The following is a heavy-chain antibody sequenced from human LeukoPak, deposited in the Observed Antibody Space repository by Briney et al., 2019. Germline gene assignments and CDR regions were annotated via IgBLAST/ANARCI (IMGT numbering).Heavy chain of an antibody. J-gene: IGHJ6*02. CDR3: ALLTMVRGVTQGTSVAGATYYYYYGMDV. D-gene: IGHD3-10*01. Sequence: GASVKVSCKVSGYTLTELSMHWVRQAPGKGLEWMGGFDPEDGETIYAQKFQGRVTMTEDTSTDTAYMELSSLRSEDTAVYYCALLTMVRGVTQGTSVAGATYYYYYGMDVWGQGTTVTVSS. V-gene: IGHV1-24*01. CDR2: FDPEDGET. CDR1: GYTLTELS.